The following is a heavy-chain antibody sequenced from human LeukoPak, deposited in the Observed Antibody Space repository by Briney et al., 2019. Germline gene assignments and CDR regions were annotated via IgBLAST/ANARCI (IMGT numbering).Heavy chain of an antibody. CDR3: ARPRVGDHYYYYMDV. CDR1: GGTFTSYA. D-gene: IGHD3-16*01. CDR2: IIPIFGTA. J-gene: IGHJ6*03. V-gene: IGHV1-69*06. Sequence: SVKVSCKASGGTFTSYAISWVRQAPGQGLEWMGGIIPIFGTANYAQKFQGRVTITADKSTSTAYMELSSLRSEDTAVYYCARPRVGDHYYYYMDVWGKGTTVTVSS.